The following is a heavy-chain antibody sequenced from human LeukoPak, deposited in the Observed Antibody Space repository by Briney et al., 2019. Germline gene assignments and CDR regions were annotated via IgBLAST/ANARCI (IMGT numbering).Heavy chain of an antibody. Sequence: GGSLRLSCAASGFTFSTFWMTWVRQAPGKGLEWVAEINQDGSEKYYVDSVKGRFTISRDNAMSSLHLQMNSLRAEDTAVYYCATERLAARWGQGTLVIVSS. CDR3: ATERLAAR. J-gene: IGHJ4*02. CDR2: INQDGSEK. CDR1: GFTFSTFW. V-gene: IGHV3-7*01. D-gene: IGHD2-15*01.